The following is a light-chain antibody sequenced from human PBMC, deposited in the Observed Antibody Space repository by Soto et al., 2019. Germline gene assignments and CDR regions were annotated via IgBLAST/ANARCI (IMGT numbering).Light chain of an antibody. V-gene: IGKV3-20*01. J-gene: IGKJ1*01. CDR1: QSVSSSY. Sequence: EIVLTQSPGTLSLSPGERATLSCRASQSVSSSYVAWYQQKPGQAPRLLIYGASSRATGIPDRFSGSGSGTDFTLTISRLEPEDFSVYYCQQYGSSFSWTFGQGTKVEIK. CDR2: GAS. CDR3: QQYGSSFSWT.